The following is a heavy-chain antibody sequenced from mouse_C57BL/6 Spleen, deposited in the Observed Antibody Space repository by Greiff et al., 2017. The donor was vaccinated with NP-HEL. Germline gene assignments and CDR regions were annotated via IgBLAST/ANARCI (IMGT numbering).Heavy chain of an antibody. CDR2: IDPSDSYT. CDR1: GYTFTSYW. Sequence: VQLQQSGAELVKPGASVKLSCKASGYTFTSYWMQWVKQRPGQGLEWIGEIDPSDSYTNYNQKFKGKATLTVDTSSSTAYMQLSSLTSEDSAVYYCARRYDYDWYFDVWGTGTTVTVSS. CDR3: ARRYDYDWYFDV. D-gene: IGHD2-4*01. V-gene: IGHV1-50*01. J-gene: IGHJ1*03.